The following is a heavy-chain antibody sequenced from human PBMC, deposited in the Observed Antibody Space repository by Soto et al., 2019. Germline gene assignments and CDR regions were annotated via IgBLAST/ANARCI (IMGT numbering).Heavy chain of an antibody. CDR2: ISGSGGST. V-gene: IGHV3-23*01. D-gene: IGHD6-19*01. Sequence: PGGSLRLSCAASGFTFSSYAMSWVRQAPGKGLEWVSAISGSGGSTYYADSVKGRFTISRDNSKNTLYLQMNSLRAEDTAVYYCAKDPGYSSGWYDYYYYGMDVWGQGTTVTVSS. J-gene: IGHJ6*02. CDR1: GFTFSSYA. CDR3: AKDPGYSSGWYDYYYYGMDV.